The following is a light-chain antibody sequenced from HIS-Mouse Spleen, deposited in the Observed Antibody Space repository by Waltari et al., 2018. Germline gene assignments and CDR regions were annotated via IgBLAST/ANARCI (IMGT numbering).Light chain of an antibody. J-gene: IGLJ2*01. CDR2: EDS. CDR3: YSTDSSCNHRV. CDR1: ALPKKY. Sequence: SYELTQPPSVSVSPGQTARITCSGDALPKKYAYWYQQKSGQAPVLGISEDSKRPTGSPERFSGSSSGTMDNLTISGAQVEDEADYYCYSTDSSCNHRVFGGGTKLTVL. V-gene: IGLV3-10*01.